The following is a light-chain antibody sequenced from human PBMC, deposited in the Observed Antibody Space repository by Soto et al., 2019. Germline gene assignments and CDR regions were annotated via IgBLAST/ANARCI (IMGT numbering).Light chain of an antibody. CDR3: QQYNIWPLT. CDR1: QSVNSN. V-gene: IGKV3-15*01. CDR2: YAS. Sequence: EIAMTQSPATLSVSPGERATLSCRASQSVNSNLAWYQQKPGQAPRLLIYYASTRATGIPVRFSGSGSGTEFTVTISSLQSEDFAVYYCQQYNIWPLTFGGGTKVDIK. J-gene: IGKJ4*01.